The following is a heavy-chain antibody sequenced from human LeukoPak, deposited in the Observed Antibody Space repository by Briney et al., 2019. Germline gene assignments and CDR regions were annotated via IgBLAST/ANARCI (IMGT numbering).Heavy chain of an antibody. Sequence: SGPTLVKPTQPLTLTCTFSGSSLSTSGVGVGWIRQPPGKALEWLALIYWDDDKRYSPSLKSRLTITKDTSKNQVVLTMTNMDPVDTATYYCAHRYPGYSGYDGRDYFDYWGQGTLVTVSS. D-gene: IGHD5-12*01. J-gene: IGHJ4*02. CDR1: GSSLSTSGVG. CDR3: AHRYPGYSGYDGRDYFDY. CDR2: IYWDDDK. V-gene: IGHV2-5*02.